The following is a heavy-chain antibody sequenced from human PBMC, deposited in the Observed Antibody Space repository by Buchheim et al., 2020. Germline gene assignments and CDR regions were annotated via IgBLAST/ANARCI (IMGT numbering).Heavy chain of an antibody. Sequence: EVQLVQSGAEVKKPGESLKISCKGSGYSFSSYWIGWVRQMPGKGLEWMGIIYPGDSDARYSPSFQSQVTISADKSLSTASGQWSSLKASDTAMYYCARVDYGEFGGGYYFDYWGQGTL. J-gene: IGHJ4*02. CDR1: GYSFSSYW. V-gene: IGHV5-51*01. CDR2: IYPGDSDA. CDR3: ARVDYGEFGGGYYFDY. D-gene: IGHD4-17*01.